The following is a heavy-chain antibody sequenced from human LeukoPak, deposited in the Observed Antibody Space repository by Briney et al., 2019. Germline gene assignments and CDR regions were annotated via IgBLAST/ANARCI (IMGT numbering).Heavy chain of an antibody. J-gene: IGHJ5*02. CDR3: AKYSSSWYVHNWFDP. CDR1: GFTFSSYW. V-gene: IGHV3-23*01. D-gene: IGHD6-13*01. CDR2: ISGSGGST. Sequence: GGSLRLSCAASGFTFSSYWMSWVRQAPGKGLEWVSAISGSGGSTYYADSVKGRFTISRDNSKNTLYLQMSSLRAEDTTVYYCAKYSSSWYVHNWFDPWGQGTLVTVAS.